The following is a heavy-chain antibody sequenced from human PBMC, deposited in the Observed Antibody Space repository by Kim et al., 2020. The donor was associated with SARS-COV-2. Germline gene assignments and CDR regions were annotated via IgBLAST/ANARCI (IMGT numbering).Heavy chain of an antibody. V-gene: IGHV2-70*01. D-gene: IGHD3-16*01. J-gene: IGHJ3*02. CDR2: K. CDR3: ARMHAGLVAFYI. Sequence: KYDSTSLKTRLTISKDTSKNQVVLTMTNMDPVDTATYYCARMHAGLVAFYIWGQGTMVTVSS.